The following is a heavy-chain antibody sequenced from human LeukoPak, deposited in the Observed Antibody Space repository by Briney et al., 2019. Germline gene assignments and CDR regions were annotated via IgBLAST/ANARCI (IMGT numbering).Heavy chain of an antibody. CDR3: ARVPDRGYSYGYRYYFDY. Sequence: SQTLSLTCAISGDSVSSNSAAWNWIRQSPSRGLEWLGRTYYRSKWYNDYAVSVKSRITINPDTSKNQFSLKLSSVTAADTAVYYCARVPDRGYSYGYRYYFDYWGQGTLVTVSS. CDR2: TYYRSKWYN. D-gene: IGHD5-18*01. V-gene: IGHV6-1*01. J-gene: IGHJ4*02. CDR1: GDSVSSNSAA.